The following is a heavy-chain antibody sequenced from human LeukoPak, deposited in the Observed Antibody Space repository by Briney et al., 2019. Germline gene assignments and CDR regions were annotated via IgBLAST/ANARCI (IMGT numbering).Heavy chain of an antibody. J-gene: IGHJ4*02. CDR2: ISSSGSTI. V-gene: IGHV3-48*03. CDR3: ARGNKVFDY. D-gene: IGHD2/OR15-2a*01. Sequence: GGSLRLSCAASGITFNNAWMSWVRQAPGKGLEWVSYISSSGSTIYYADSVKGRFTISRDNAKNSLYLQMNSLRAEDTAIYYCARGNKVFDYWGQGTLVTVSS. CDR1: GITFNNAW.